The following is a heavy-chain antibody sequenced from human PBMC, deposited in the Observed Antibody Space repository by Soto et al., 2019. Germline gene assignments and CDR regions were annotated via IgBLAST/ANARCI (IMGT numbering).Heavy chain of an antibody. J-gene: IGHJ4*02. CDR1: GGSISSYY. V-gene: IGHV4-59*08. CDR3: ARLYCSSTSCYDY. CDR2: IYYSGST. D-gene: IGHD2-2*01. Sequence: PSETLSLTCTVSGGSISSYYWSWIRQPPGKGLEWIGYIYYSGSTTYNPSLKSRVTISLDTSKNQFSLKLSSVTAADTAVYYCARLYCSSTSCYDYWGQGTLVTVSS.